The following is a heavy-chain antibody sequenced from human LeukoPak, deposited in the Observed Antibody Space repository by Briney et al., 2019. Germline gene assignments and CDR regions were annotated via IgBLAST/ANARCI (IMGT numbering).Heavy chain of an antibody. Sequence: GGSLRLSCAASGFTFSSYWMSWVRQAPGKGLEWVANIKQDGSEKYYVDSVKGRFTISRDNAKNSLYLQMNSLRAEDTAVYYCARTYYYGSGSYALLYFDYWGQGTLVTVPS. CDR1: GFTFSSYW. CDR2: IKQDGSEK. J-gene: IGHJ4*02. CDR3: ARTYYYGSGSYALLYFDY. D-gene: IGHD3-10*01. V-gene: IGHV3-7*01.